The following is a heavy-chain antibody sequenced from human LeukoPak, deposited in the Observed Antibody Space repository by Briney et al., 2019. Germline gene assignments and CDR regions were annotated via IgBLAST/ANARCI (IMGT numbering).Heavy chain of an antibody. Sequence: GGSLRLSCAASGFTFDDYAMHWVRQAPGKGLEWVSGISWNSGSIGYADSVKGRFTISRDNAKNSLYLQMNSLRAEDTALYYCAKDTGRYKNGGMDVWGQGTTVTVSS. CDR2: ISWNSGSI. V-gene: IGHV3-9*01. CDR1: GFTFDDYA. CDR3: AKDTGRYKNGGMDV. D-gene: IGHD3-10*01. J-gene: IGHJ6*02.